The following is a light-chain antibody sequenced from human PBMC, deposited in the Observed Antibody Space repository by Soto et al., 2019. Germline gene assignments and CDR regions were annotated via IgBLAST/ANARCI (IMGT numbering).Light chain of an antibody. V-gene: IGKV3-20*01. Sequence: PGERATLSCRASQSVSSSFLAWYQQKPGQAPRLLIYGASSRATGVPDRFSGSGSGTDFTLTISRLEPEDFAVYFCQQFGNSPWTFGQGTKVDIK. CDR2: GAS. CDR1: QSVSSSF. CDR3: QQFGNSPWT. J-gene: IGKJ1*01.